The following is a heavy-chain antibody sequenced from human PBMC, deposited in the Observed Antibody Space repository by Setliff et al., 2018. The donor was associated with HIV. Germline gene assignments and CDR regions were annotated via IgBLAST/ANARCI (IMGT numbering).Heavy chain of an antibody. V-gene: IGHV4-59*08. J-gene: IGHJ4*02. CDR2: IYYSGNT. D-gene: IGHD6-13*01. CDR1: GGSISSYY. Sequence: SETLSLTCTVSGGSISSYYWSWIRQPPGKGLEWIGYIYYSGNTNYNPSLKSRLTISVDTSKNQFSLKLSSVTAADTAVYYCARGVAAAGLWGQGTLVTVSS. CDR3: ARGVAAAGL.